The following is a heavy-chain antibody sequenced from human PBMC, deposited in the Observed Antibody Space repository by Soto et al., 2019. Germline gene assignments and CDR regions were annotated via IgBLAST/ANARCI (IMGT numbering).Heavy chain of an antibody. V-gene: IGHV4-30-4*01. CDR1: GGSISSGDYY. CDR2: IYYSGST. CDR3: ASAGGIAAPLNWFDP. D-gene: IGHD6-13*01. J-gene: IGHJ5*02. Sequence: PSETLSLTCTVSGGSISSGDYYWSWIRQPPGKGLEWIGYIYYSGSTYYNPSLKSRVTISVDTSKNQFSLKLSSVTAADTAVYYCASAGGIAAPLNWFDPWGQGTLVTVSS.